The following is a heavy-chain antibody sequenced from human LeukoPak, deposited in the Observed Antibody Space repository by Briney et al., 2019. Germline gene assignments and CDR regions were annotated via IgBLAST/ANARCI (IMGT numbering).Heavy chain of an antibody. CDR2: IYYSGSS. CDR1: GGSINNGGYY. D-gene: IGHD5-24*01. J-gene: IGHJ4*02. CDR3: ARNRDGYNSFDY. V-gene: IGHV4-31*03. Sequence: SQTLSLTCTVSGGSINNGGYYWSWVRQHPGKGLEWIGYIYYSGSSYYNPSLRSRVTISVDTSKNHFSLKLSSVTAADTAVYYCARNRDGYNSFDYWGQGTLVTVSS.